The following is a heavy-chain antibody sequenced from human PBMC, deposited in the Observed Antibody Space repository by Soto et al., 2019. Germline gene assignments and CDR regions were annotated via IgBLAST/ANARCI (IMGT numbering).Heavy chain of an antibody. D-gene: IGHD4-17*01. V-gene: IGHV3-11*01. Sequence: GGSLRLSCAASGFTFSDYYMSWIRQAPGKGLEWVSYISSSGSTIYYADSVKGRFTISRDNAKNSLYLQMNSLRAEDTAVYYCARELRPYYYYYMDVWGKGTTVTVSS. CDR2: ISSSGSTI. CDR3: ARELRPYYYYYMDV. J-gene: IGHJ6*03. CDR1: GFTFSDYY.